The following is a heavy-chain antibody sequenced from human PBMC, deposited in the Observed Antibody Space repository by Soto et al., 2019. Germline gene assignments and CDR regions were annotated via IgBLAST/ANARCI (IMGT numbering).Heavy chain of an antibody. V-gene: IGHV3-30*18. CDR3: AKNRLANSPYYYYYYGMDV. CDR2: MSHDGSNK. J-gene: IGHJ6*02. D-gene: IGHD6-25*01. CDR1: GFTFSTYG. Sequence: QVQLVESGGGVVQPWRSLRLSCAASGFTFSTYGIHWVRQAPGKGLEWVAVMSHDGSNKYYGDSVKGRFTISRDNSKNTLYLQMNSLRFEDTAVYYCAKNRLANSPYYYYYYGMDVWGQGTTVTVSS.